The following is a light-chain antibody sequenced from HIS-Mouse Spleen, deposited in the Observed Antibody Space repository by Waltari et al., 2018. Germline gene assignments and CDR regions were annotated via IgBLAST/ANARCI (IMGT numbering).Light chain of an antibody. CDR3: YSTDSSGNHRV. Sequence: SYELTQPPSVSVSPGQTARITRSGDALPKKSAYWYQQKSGQAPVLVIYEDSKRPSGTPERFSGSSSGTMATLTISGAQVEDEADYYCYSTDSSGNHRVFGGGTKLTVL. CDR1: ALPKKS. CDR2: EDS. V-gene: IGLV3-10*01. J-gene: IGLJ2*01.